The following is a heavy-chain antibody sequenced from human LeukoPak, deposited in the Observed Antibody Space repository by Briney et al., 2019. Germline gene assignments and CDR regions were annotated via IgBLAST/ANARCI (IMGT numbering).Heavy chain of an antibody. CDR2: IASKTDGGTT. CDR3: TTGTD. Sequence: GGSLRLSCAASGLTVTNAWMNWVRQAPGKGLEWVGRIASKTDGGTTDYAAPVKGRFTISRDDSKNTLYLQMNSLKTEDTAVYYCTTGTDWGQGTLVTVSS. CDR1: GLTVTNAW. D-gene: IGHD1-1*01. V-gene: IGHV3-15*04. J-gene: IGHJ4*02.